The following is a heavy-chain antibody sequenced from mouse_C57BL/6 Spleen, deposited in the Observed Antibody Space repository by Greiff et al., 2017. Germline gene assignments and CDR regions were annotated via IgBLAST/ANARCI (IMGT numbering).Heavy chain of an antibody. Sequence: QVQLQQSGPGLVAPSQSLSITCTVSGFSLTSYGVSWVRQPPGKGLEWLGVIWGDGSSNYHSALISRLSISKDNSKSQVFIKLNSLQTDDTATYYGAKNPVGDYGSSYGYFDVWGTGTTVTVSS. D-gene: IGHD1-1*01. CDR2: IWGDGSS. CDR3: AKNPVGDYGSSYGYFDV. CDR1: GFSLTSYG. J-gene: IGHJ1*03. V-gene: IGHV2-3*01.